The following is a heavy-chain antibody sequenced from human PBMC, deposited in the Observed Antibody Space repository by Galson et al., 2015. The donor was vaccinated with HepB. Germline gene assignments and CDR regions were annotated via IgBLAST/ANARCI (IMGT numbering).Heavy chain of an antibody. CDR3: ARRGNIAAAGTPDY. CDR1: GFTFSSYA. Sequence: SLRLSCAASGFTFSSYAMHWVRQAPGKGLEWVAVISYDGSNKYYADSVKGRFTISRDNSKNTLYLQMNSLRAEDTAVYYCARRGNIAAAGTPDYWGQGTLVTVSS. D-gene: IGHD6-13*01. CDR2: ISYDGSNK. J-gene: IGHJ4*02. V-gene: IGHV3-30*04.